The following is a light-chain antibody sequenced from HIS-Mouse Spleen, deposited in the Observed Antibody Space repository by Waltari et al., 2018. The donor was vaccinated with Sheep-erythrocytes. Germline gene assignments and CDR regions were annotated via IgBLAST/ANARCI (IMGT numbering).Light chain of an antibody. CDR3: CSYAGSYTFWV. CDR2: DVS. J-gene: IGLJ3*02. Sequence: QFALTQPRPVSGSPGQSVTLSCTGTSSDVAGYNYVSWYQQHPGKAPNLMIYDVSKRPSGVPDRFSGSKSGNTASLTISGLQAEDEADYYCCSYAGSYTFWVFGGGTKLTVL. CDR1: SSDVAGYNY. V-gene: IGLV2-11*01.